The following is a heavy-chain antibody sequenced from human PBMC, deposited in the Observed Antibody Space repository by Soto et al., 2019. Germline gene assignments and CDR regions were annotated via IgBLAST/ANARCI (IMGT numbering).Heavy chain of an antibody. CDR1: GFTFSSYG. V-gene: IGHV3-30*03. CDR2: ISYDGSNK. Sequence: GVSLRLSCAASGFTFSSYGMHWVRQAPGKGLEWVAVISYDGSNKYYADSVKGRFTISRDNSKNTLYLQMNSLRAEDTAVYYCVVIWSAYIYWGQGTLVTVSS. J-gene: IGHJ4*02. CDR3: VVIWSAYIY. D-gene: IGHD3-3*01.